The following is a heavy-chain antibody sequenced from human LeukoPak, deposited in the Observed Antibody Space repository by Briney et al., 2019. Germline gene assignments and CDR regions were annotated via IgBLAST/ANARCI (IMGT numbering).Heavy chain of an antibody. CDR1: GGYMSSYF. Sequence: SETLSRTCTVSGGYMSSYFWSWIRQPPGKGLEWIGYIYYSGSTNYNPSLKSRVTISVDTSKNQFSLKLSSVTAADTAVYYCARSITSSWYGDLQGWGHGTLVTVSS. CDR2: IYYSGST. J-gene: IGHJ1*01. CDR3: ARSITSSWYGDLQG. V-gene: IGHV4-59*01. D-gene: IGHD6-13*01.